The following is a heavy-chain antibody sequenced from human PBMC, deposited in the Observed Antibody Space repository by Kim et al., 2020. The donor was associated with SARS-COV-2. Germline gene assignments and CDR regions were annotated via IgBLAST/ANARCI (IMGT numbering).Heavy chain of an antibody. Sequence: YADAVKVRFTMSRDNAKNTLNRQMSSLRVEDTAVYYWARGGQMTTINPLDYWGQGILVTVSS. J-gene: IGHJ4*02. D-gene: IGHD4-4*01. V-gene: IGHV3-74*01. CDR3: ARGGQMTTINPLDY.